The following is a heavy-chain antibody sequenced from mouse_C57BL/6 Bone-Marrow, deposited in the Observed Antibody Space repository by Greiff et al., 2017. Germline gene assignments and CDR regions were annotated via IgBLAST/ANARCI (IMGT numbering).Heavy chain of an antibody. CDR3: ARWYYGVDY. V-gene: IGHV1-64*01. J-gene: IGHJ2*01. D-gene: IGHD1-1*01. CDR1: GYTFTSYW. CDR2: IHPNSGST. Sequence: QVQLQQPGAELVKPGASVKLSCKASGYTFTSYWMHWVKQRPGQGLEWIGMIHPNSGSTNYTEKFKSKATLTVDKSSSTAYMQLSSLTSEDSAVYYCARWYYGVDYWGQGTTLTVSS.